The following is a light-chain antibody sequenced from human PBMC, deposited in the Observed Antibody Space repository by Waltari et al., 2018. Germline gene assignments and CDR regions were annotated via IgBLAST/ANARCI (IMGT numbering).Light chain of an antibody. Sequence: FMLTQPHSVSESPGKTVTISCTGSSGYIAPHYVQWYQQRPGRAPTTMIYNDDQRPSGVPDRFSGSIDSSSNTASLTISGLKTEDEADYYCQSYDSNTVIFGGGTKLTVL. V-gene: IGLV6-57*02. CDR1: SGYIAPHY. CDR2: NDD. CDR3: QSYDSNTVI. J-gene: IGLJ2*01.